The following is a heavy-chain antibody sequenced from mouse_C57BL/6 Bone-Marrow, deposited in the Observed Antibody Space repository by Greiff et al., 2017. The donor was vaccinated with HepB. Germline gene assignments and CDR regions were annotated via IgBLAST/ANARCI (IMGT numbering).Heavy chain of an antibody. CDR3: TTYAYGNPFDY. Sequence: VQLQQSGAELVRPGASVKLSCTASGFNIKDDYMHWVNQRPEQGLEWIGWIDPENGDTEYASKFQGKATITADTSSNTAYLQLSSLTSEDTAVYYCTTYAYGNPFDYWGQGTTLTVSS. CDR2: IDPENGDT. V-gene: IGHV14-4*01. D-gene: IGHD2-1*01. J-gene: IGHJ2*01. CDR1: GFNIKDDY.